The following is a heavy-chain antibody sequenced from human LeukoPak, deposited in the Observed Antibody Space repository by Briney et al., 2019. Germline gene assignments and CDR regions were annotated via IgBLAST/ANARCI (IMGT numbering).Heavy chain of an antibody. CDR1: GFTFSSYW. J-gene: IGHJ3*02. V-gene: IGHV3-7*01. CDR3: ASKTMVRGVDAFDI. Sequence: GGSLRLSCAASGFTFSSYWMSWVRQAPGKGLEWVANIKQDGSEKYYVDSVKGRFTISRDNAKNSLYLQMNSLRAEDTAVYYCASKTMVRGVDAFDIWGQGTMVTVSS. CDR2: IKQDGSEK. D-gene: IGHD3-10*01.